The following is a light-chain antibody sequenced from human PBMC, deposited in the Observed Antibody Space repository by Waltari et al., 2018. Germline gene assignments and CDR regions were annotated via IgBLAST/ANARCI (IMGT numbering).Light chain of an antibody. CDR1: EDIRKW. V-gene: IGKV1-5*03. Sequence: DIQLTQFPSTLSASVGDRVTITCRASEDIRKWLAWYQQKPGKAPRFLIYDTSTLESGVPSRFSGGGSGTEFTLTISGLQPDDFATYYCQQYKNYPLTFGGGTKVEI. CDR3: QQYKNYPLT. J-gene: IGKJ4*01. CDR2: DTS.